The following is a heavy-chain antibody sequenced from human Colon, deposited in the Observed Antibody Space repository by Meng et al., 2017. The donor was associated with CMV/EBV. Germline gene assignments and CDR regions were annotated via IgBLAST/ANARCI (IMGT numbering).Heavy chain of an antibody. CDR2: IKNKRDGYIT. J-gene: IGHJ6*02. V-gene: IGHV3-72*01. Sequence: GGSLRLSCAASGFMFSDHYMDWFRQAPGRGLEWVSRIKNKRDGYITQYAASVQGRFTISRDDSSSALFLEMNSLKTEDAGVYYCAKREYCSGSSCYTLNYYYYAVDVWGQGTTVTVSS. CDR3: AKREYCSGSSCYTLNYYYYAVDV. CDR1: GFMFSDHY. D-gene: IGHD2-15*01.